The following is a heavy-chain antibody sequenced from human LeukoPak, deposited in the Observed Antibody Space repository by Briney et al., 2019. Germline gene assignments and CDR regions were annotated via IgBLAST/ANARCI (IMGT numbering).Heavy chain of an antibody. J-gene: IGHJ4*02. V-gene: IGHV1-8*01. D-gene: IGHD3-3*01. CDR3: ARDRDGVLRFLEWTPPGDY. Sequence: GASVKVSCKASGYTFTSYDFNWLRQATGQGPEWMGWMNPNSGATGYAQKFQGRVTMTRSASINTAYMELTNLRSEDTAVYYCARDRDGVLRFLEWTPPGDYWGQGTLATVSS. CDR1: GYTFTSYD. CDR2: MNPNSGAT.